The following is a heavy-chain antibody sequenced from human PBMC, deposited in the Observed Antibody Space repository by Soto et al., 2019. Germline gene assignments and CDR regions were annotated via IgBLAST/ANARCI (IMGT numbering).Heavy chain of an antibody. CDR1: GGTFSSYA. D-gene: IGHD2-15*01. V-gene: IGHV1-69*13. J-gene: IGHJ6*02. CDR3: ARVSGLAAIYYYYGMDV. Sequence: SVKVSCKASGGTFSSYAISWVRQAPGQGLEWMGGIIPIVGTANYAQKFQGRVTITADESTSTAYMELSSLRSEDTAVYYCARVSGLAAIYYYYGMDVWGQGTTVTVSS. CDR2: IIPIVGTA.